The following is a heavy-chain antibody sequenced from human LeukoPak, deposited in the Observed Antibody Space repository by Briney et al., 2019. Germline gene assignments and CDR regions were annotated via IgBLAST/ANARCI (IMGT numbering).Heavy chain of an antibody. D-gene: IGHD6-13*01. CDR2: IYYSGST. J-gene: IGHJ5*02. Sequence: SQTLSLTCTVSGGSISSGDYYWSWIRQPPGKGLEWIGYIYYSGSTNYNPSLKSRVTISVDTSKNQFSLKLSSVTAADTAVYYCARRIAAAATNWFDPWGQGTLVTVSS. V-gene: IGHV4-30-4*01. CDR1: GGSISSGDYY. CDR3: ARRIAAAATNWFDP.